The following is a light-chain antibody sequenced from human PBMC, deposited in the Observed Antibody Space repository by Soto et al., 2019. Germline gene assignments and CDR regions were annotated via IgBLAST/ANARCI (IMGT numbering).Light chain of an antibody. J-gene: IGLJ2*01. CDR2: DVS. CDR1: SSDVGGYND. Sequence: QSALTQPRSVSGSPGQSVTISCTGTSSDVGGYNDVSWYQQHPGKAPKRMTYDVSKRPSGVPDRFSGSKSGNTASLTISGLQAEDEADYYCCSYAGSTAVFGGGTKLTVL. CDR3: CSYAGSTAV. V-gene: IGLV2-11*01.